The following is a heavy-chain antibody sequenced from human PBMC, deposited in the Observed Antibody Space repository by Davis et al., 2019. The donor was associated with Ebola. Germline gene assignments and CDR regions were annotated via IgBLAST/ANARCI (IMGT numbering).Heavy chain of an antibody. CDR1: GDSVSSGG. J-gene: IGHJ6*04. V-gene: IGHV6-1*01. CDR2: TYYNSKWYS. Sequence: PSETLSLTRAISGDSVSSGGWNWIRQSPSRGLEWLGRTYYNSKWYSDYAVSVKSRITINPDTSKNQFSLQLNSVTPEDTALYYCARGWFRGGMDVWGEGTTVTVSS. CDR3: ARGWFRGGMDV. D-gene: IGHD3-10*01.